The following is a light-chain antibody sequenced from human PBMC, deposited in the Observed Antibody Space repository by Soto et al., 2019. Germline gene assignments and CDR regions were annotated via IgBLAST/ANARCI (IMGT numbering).Light chain of an antibody. J-gene: IGKJ5*01. CDR2: KAS. Sequence: DIPMTQSPSTLSASVGDRVTITCRARQSISSWLAWYQQKPGKAPKLLIYKASSLESGVPSRFSGSGSGTDFTLTISSLRPEDIATYYCQQYDNLPFTFGQGTRLEIK. CDR1: QSISSW. CDR3: QQYDNLPFT. V-gene: IGKV1-5*03.